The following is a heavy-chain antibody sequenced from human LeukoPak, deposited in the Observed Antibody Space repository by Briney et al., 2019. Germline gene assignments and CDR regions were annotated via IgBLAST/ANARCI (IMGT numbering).Heavy chain of an antibody. Sequence: GGSLRLSCAGSGFTFSGYSMSWVRQAPGKGLEWVSSISSSSSFIYYADSLKGRFTISRDNAKNSLYLQMNSLKDKDTAVYYCAGSSKRDAFDIWGQGTMVTVSS. CDR1: GFTFSGYS. D-gene: IGHD6-6*01. J-gene: IGHJ3*02. CDR2: ISSSSSFI. CDR3: AGSSKRDAFDI. V-gene: IGHV3-21*01.